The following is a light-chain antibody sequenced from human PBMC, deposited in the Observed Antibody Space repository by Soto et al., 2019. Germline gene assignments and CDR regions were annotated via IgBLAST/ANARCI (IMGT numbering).Light chain of an antibody. V-gene: IGKV1-9*01. Sequence: DIQLAQSPSIVSASVGDRVTITCRASKGMSTYLAWYQQKPGKAPKLLIYAASTLQSGVPSRFSGSGSGTDFTLTISSLEPEDFAVYYCQQRDNWPWTFGQGTKVDIK. J-gene: IGKJ1*01. CDR2: AAS. CDR1: KGMSTY. CDR3: QQRDNWPWT.